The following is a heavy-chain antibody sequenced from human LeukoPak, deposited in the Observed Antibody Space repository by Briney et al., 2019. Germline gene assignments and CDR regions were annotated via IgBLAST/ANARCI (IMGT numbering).Heavy chain of an antibody. J-gene: IGHJ4*02. Sequence: PSETLSLTCIVSGVSISSYYWSWIRQPPGKGLEWIGYICYSGSTNYNPSLKSRVTISVDTSKNQFSLKLSSVTAADTAVYYCARVRPAAYFDYWGQGTLVTVSS. CDR3: ARVRPAAYFDY. V-gene: IGHV4-59*01. D-gene: IGHD2-2*01. CDR2: ICYSGST. CDR1: GVSISSYY.